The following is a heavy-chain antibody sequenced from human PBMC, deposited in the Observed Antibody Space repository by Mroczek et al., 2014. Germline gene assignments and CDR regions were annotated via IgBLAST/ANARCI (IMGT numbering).Heavy chain of an antibody. V-gene: IGHV4-61*02. D-gene: IGHD3-3*01. CDR2: IYSSGIT. Sequence: QVQLQESGPGLVKPSQTLSLTCTVSGGSISSVTYHWSWLRQPAGKGLEWIGRIYSSGITDYNPSLKSRVTMSVDTSKNQFSLKLTPVTAADTALYYCARGSVRSDYDFQDQPHYSHYMDVWGKGTTVTVSS. CDR3: ARGSVRSDYDFQDQPHYSHYMDV. CDR1: GGSISSVTYH. J-gene: IGHJ6*03.